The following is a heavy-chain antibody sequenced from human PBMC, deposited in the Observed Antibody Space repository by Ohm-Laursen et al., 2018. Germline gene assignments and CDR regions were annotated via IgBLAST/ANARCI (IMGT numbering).Heavy chain of an antibody. J-gene: IGHJ4*02. V-gene: IGHV3-21*01. D-gene: IGHD5-24*01. Sequence: SLRLSCAASGFTLSSFSMNWVRQAPGKGLEWVSSISSSGNAIYYADSVKGRFTISRDSAKNSLYLQMNSLRAEDTALYYCANHRSATWVHKRFDYWGQGTLVTVSS. CDR3: ANHRSATWVHKRFDY. CDR2: ISSSGNAI. CDR1: GFTLSSFS.